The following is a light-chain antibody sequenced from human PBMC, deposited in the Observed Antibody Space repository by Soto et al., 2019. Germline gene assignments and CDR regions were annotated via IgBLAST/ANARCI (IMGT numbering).Light chain of an antibody. Sequence: EIVLTQSPGILSLSPGEGATLSCRASQTVDRNYFAWYQQNPGPAPRLLIYGRSSRATCIPDRFRGSGSGTDFTLTISRLEPEDFAVYSCQQYGSSPLTFGQGTKVDIK. CDR2: GRS. CDR3: QQYGSSPLT. V-gene: IGKV3-20*01. J-gene: IGKJ1*01. CDR1: QTVDRNY.